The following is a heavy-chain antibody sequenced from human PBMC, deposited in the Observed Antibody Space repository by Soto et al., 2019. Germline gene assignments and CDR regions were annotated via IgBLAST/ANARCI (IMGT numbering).Heavy chain of an antibody. Sequence: SSLKGSCKASGYTIIYYYMHWVRQTTGQGLEWMGIINPNGGSTTYAQKFQGRVTLTRDTSTNTVNMELSSLRSEDTAVYYCAREKWLVRRNDPFDIWGQGTMVTVSS. CDR3: AREKWLVRRNDPFDI. V-gene: IGHV1-46*01. CDR1: GYTIIYYY. J-gene: IGHJ3*02. D-gene: IGHD6-19*01. CDR2: INPNGGST.